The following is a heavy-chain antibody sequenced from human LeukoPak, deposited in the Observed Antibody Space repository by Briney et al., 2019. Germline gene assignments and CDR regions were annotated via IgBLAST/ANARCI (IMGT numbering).Heavy chain of an antibody. Sequence: GASVKVSCKASGYTFTSYGISWVRQAPGQGLEWMGWISAYNGNTNYAQKLQGRVTVTTDTSTSTAYMELRSLRSDDTAVYYCAREGFLSGSYEIYYYYMDVWGKGTTVTVSS. CDR1: GYTFTSYG. V-gene: IGHV1-18*01. D-gene: IGHD1-26*01. CDR2: ISAYNGNT. CDR3: AREGFLSGSYEIYYYYMDV. J-gene: IGHJ6*03.